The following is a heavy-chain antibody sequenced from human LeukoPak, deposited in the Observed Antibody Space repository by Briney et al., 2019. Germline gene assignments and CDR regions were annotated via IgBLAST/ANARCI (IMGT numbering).Heavy chain of an antibody. J-gene: IGHJ6*02. CDR2: IYPGDSDT. CDR1: GSIFTSYW. Sequence: GAPLQISCKGSGSIFTSYWIGWGRQLPGKGVEWMGIIYPGDSDTNYSPSFQGQVTISADKSISTAYLQGSSLKASDIAMYYCARFSHNSGMDVWGQGTTVTVSS. CDR3: ARFSHNSGMDV. V-gene: IGHV5-51*01.